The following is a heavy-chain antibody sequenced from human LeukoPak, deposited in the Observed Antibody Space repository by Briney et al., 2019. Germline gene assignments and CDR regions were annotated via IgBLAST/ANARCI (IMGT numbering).Heavy chain of an antibody. CDR2: IKQDGSQK. CDR1: GFTFNDYW. J-gene: IGHJ4*02. D-gene: IGHD1-26*01. Sequence: PGGSLRLSCAASGFTFNDYWMSWVRQAPGKGLEWVANIKQDGSQKYYVDSVKGRFTISRDNAKNSLFLQMNSLRVEDTAVFYCARVYGGGSYYTDYWGQGALVTVSS. CDR3: ARVYGGGSYYTDY. V-gene: IGHV3-7*04.